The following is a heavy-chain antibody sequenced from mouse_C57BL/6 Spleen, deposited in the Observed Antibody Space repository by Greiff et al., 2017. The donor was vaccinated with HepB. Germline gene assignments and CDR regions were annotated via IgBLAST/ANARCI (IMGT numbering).Heavy chain of an antibody. V-gene: IGHV3-6*01. D-gene: IGHD1-1*01. CDR1: GYSITSGYY. CDR3: ARGSSYEYFDV. J-gene: IGHJ1*03. Sequence: DVKLQESGPGLVKPSQSLSLTCSVTGYSITSGYYWNWLRQFPGNTLEWMGYISYDGSNNYNPALKNRISITRDTAKNQFFLKLNSVTTEDTATYYCARGSSYEYFDVWGTGTTVTVSS. CDR2: ISYDGSN.